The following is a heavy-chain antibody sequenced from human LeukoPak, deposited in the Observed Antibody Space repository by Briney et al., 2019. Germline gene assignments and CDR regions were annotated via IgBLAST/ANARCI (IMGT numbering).Heavy chain of an antibody. CDR1: GYTFTGYY. CDR3: ARAVGYYDSSEFDY. D-gene: IGHD3-22*01. V-gene: IGHV1-2*06. J-gene: IGHJ4*02. CDR2: INPNSGGT. Sequence: ASVTVSCKASGYTFTGYYMHWVRQAPGQGLEWMGRINPNSGGTNYVQKFQGRVTMTRDTSISTAYMELSRLRSDDTAVYYCARAVGYYDSSEFDYWGQGTLVTVSS.